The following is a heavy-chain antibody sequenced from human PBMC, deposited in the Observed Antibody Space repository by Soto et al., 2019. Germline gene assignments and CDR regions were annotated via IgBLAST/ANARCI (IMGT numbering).Heavy chain of an antibody. D-gene: IGHD1-26*01. CDR2: ISGSGDRT. CDR3: ASGRGRYFYYGMDV. V-gene: IGHV3-23*01. CDR1: GFTFSSYA. Sequence: EVQLLESGGGLVQPGGSLRLSCAASGFTFSSYAITWVRQAPGKGLEWVSVISGSGDRTYYADSVKGRFTISRDNYKNTLDLQMNSLRAEDTAVYYCASGRGRYFYYGMDVWGQGTTVTVSS. J-gene: IGHJ6*02.